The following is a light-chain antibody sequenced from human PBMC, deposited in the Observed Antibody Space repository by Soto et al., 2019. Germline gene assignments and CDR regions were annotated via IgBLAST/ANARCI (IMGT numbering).Light chain of an antibody. J-gene: IGKJ4*01. CDR1: QSILFTSNNQNY. Sequence: DIVLSQSPDSLAVSVGERATINCTSSQSILFTSNNQNYLAWYQQKPGQPPRLLIYWASTRESGVPARFSGTGSGTDFTLTISSLQAEDVAVYYCQQYYTTASITFGEGTRVEIK. V-gene: IGKV4-1*01. CDR3: QQYYTTASIT. CDR2: WAS.